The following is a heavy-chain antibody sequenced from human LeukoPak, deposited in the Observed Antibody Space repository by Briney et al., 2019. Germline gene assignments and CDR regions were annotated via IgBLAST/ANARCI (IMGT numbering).Heavy chain of an antibody. CDR3: ARGRTTGIPFGYFDY. J-gene: IGHJ4*02. D-gene: IGHD5-18*01. Sequence: GASVKVSCKASGYTFTGYYMHWVRQAPGQGLEWMGWINPNSGGTNYAQKFQGRVTMTRDTSISTAYMELSRLRSDDTAVYYCARGRTTGIPFGYFDYWGQGTLVTVSS. CDR1: GYTFTGYY. CDR2: INPNSGGT. V-gene: IGHV1-2*02.